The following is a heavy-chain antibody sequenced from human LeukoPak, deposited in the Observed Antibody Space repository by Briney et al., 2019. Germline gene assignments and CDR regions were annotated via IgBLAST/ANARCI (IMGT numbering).Heavy chain of an antibody. D-gene: IGHD3-22*01. V-gene: IGHV3-48*03. CDR1: GFTFSSYE. CDR2: ISSSGSTI. Sequence: PGGSLRLSCAASGFTFSSYEMNWVRQAPGKGLEWVSYISSSGSTIYYADSVKGRFTISRDNAKNSLYLQMNSLRAEDTAVYYCARVGFTMIPLGYWGQGTLVTVTS. J-gene: IGHJ4*02. CDR3: ARVGFTMIPLGY.